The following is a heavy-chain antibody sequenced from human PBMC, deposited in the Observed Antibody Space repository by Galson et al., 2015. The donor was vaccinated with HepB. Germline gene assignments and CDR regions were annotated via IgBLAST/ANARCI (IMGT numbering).Heavy chain of an antibody. D-gene: IGHD6-6*01. Sequence: ETLSLTCTVSGDSISNANYYWAWIRQPPWKGLEWIGSIYYSGSTYFHPSVRRRVTMSVDASKNQVSLRLSSVTAADTAVYFCARQVFTSSSEDWFDSWGQGTLVTVSS. CDR2: IYYSGST. J-gene: IGHJ5*01. CDR3: ARQVFTSSSEDWFDS. CDR1: GDSISNANYY. V-gene: IGHV4-39*01.